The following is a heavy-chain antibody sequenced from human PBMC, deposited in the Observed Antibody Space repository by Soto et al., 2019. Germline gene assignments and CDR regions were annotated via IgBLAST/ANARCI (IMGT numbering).Heavy chain of an antibody. J-gene: IGHJ3*02. D-gene: IGHD6-13*01. V-gene: IGHV1-18*01. CDR1: GYTFTSYG. CDR3: ARDLSKAAAGPNDAFDI. CDR2: ISAYNGNT. Sequence: ASVKVSCKASGYTFTSYGISWVRQAPGQGLEWMGWISAYNGNTNYAQKLQGRVTMTTDTSTSTAYMELRSLRSDDTAVYYCARDLSKAAAGPNDAFDIWGQGTMVTV.